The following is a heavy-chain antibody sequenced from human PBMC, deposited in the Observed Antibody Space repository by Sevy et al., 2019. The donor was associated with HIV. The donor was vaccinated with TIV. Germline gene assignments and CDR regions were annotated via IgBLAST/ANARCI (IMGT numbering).Heavy chain of an antibody. CDR2: FDPEDGET. CDR3: ATTKDYYDSSGYPFDY. Sequence: ASVKVSCKVSGYTLSELSMHWVRQAPGKGLEWMGSFDPEDGETIYQQKFQGRVTVTEDTSTDTAYMELSSLRSEDTAVYYCATTKDYYDSSGYPFDYWGQGTLVTVSS. D-gene: IGHD3-22*01. CDR1: GYTLSELS. J-gene: IGHJ4*02. V-gene: IGHV1-24*01.